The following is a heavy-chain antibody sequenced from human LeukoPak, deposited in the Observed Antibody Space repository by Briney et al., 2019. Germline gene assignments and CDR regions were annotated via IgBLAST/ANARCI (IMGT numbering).Heavy chain of an antibody. CDR1: GGSFSGYY. CDR2: INHSGST. D-gene: IGHD6-6*01. V-gene: IGHV4-34*01. CDR3: ARLYSSSWYYYYYYMDV. J-gene: IGHJ6*03. Sequence: SETLSLTCAVYGGSFSGYYWSWIRQPPGKGLEWIGEINHSGSTNYNPSLKSRVTISADTSKNQFSLKLSSVTAADTAVYYCARLYSSSWYYYYYYMDVWGKGTTVTVSS.